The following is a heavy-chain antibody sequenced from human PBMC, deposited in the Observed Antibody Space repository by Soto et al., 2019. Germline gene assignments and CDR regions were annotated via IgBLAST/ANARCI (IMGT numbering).Heavy chain of an antibody. Sequence: PGGSLRLSCAASGFTFSSSAMHWVRQATDKGLEWVAVISYDGSNKYYADSVKGRFTISRDNSKNTLYLQMNSLRAEDTAVYYCARGGLYDYVWGSPPDAAFDIWGQGPMVTVSS. J-gene: IGHJ3*02. CDR2: ISYDGSNK. V-gene: IGHV3-30-3*01. D-gene: IGHD3-16*01. CDR1: GFTFSSSA. CDR3: ARGGLYDYVWGSPPDAAFDI.